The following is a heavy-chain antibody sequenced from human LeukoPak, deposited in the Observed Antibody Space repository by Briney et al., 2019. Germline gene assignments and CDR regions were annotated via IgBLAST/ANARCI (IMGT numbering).Heavy chain of an antibody. J-gene: IGHJ6*03. CDR2: ISAGGGST. V-gene: IGHV3-23*01. D-gene: IGHD3-3*01. CDR1: GFTFSSYA. Sequence: PGGSLRLSCAASGFTFSSYAMSWVRQAPGKGLEWVSGISAGGGSTYYADSVKGRFTISRDNSKNTLYLQMNSLRAEDTAVYYCVRFLEWLSTWGYYYYYMDVWGKGTTVTVSS. CDR3: VRFLEWLSTWGYYYYYMDV.